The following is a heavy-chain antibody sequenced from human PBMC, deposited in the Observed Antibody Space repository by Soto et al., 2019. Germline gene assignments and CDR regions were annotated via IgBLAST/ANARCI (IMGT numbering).Heavy chain of an antibody. Sequence: TGGSLRLSCAASGLNFEKCSMNWVRQPPGKGPEWLASISPSSTYIRYADSVKGRFTISRDNARNSLSLQMMNLRADDTAIYYCATDTGDIEVVPATTWGQGTRVTVSS. CDR1: GLNFEKCS. D-gene: IGHD2-15*01. J-gene: IGHJ4*02. V-gene: IGHV3-21*04. CDR3: ATDTGDIEVVPATT. CDR2: ISPSSTYI.